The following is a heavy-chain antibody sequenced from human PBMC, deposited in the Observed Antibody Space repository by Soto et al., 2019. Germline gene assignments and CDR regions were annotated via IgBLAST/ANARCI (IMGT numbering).Heavy chain of an antibody. D-gene: IGHD4-17*01. Sequence: SETLSLTCAVYGGSFSGYYWSWIRQPPGKGLEWIGEINHSGSTNYNPSLKSRVTISVDTSKNQFSLKLSSVTAADTAVYYCAVFPTYGDSPSYFDYWGQGTLVTVSS. J-gene: IGHJ4*02. CDR1: GGSFSGYY. CDR2: INHSGST. CDR3: AVFPTYGDSPSYFDY. V-gene: IGHV4-34*01.